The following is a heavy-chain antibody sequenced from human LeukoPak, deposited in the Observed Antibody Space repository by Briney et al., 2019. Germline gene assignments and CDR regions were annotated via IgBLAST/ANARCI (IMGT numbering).Heavy chain of an antibody. V-gene: IGHV4-4*09. CDR3: AGTAPGTGNWFDP. Sequence: KPSETLFLTCTVSGCSISSYYWSWIRQPPGKGLEWIGYIYNSWNTNYNPSLKSRVTILEDTSKNQFPLKLSSVTAADTAVYYCAGTAPGTGNWFDPWGQGTLVTVSS. D-gene: IGHD6-13*01. CDR1: GCSISSYY. CDR2: IYNSWNT. J-gene: IGHJ5*02.